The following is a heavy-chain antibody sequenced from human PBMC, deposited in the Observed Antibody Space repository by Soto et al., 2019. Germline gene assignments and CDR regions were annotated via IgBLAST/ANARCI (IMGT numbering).Heavy chain of an antibody. J-gene: IGHJ4*02. D-gene: IGHD3-10*01. CDR1: GSIFITYG. CDR3: ARETAHRGASGRPLLPENFDS. CDR2: IITFLGKT. V-gene: IGHV1-69*06. Sequence: QVQLVQSGAELKMPGSSVKVSCKTSGSIFITYGFSWVRQAPGQGLEWMGGIITFLGKTNHAQKFQGSVTITADKATSTVYMELTNLTFEDTAVYFCARETAHRGASGRPLLPENFDSWGQGTLVTVSS.